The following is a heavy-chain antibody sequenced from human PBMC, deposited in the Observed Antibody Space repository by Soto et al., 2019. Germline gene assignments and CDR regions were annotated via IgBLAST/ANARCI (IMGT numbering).Heavy chain of an antibody. Sequence: AGGSLRLSFAAPGFTFRNFCMNWVRQAPGKVLEWVSYISSSSSLIYYADSVKGRFTVSRDNAKNSLYLQMNSLRDEDTAVYYCAKFIPVGWLVPYFDSWGHGTLVTVSS. J-gene: IGHJ4*01. D-gene: IGHD6-19*01. CDR2: ISSSSSLI. CDR1: GFTFRNFC. V-gene: IGHV3-48*02. CDR3: AKFIPVGWLVPYFDS.